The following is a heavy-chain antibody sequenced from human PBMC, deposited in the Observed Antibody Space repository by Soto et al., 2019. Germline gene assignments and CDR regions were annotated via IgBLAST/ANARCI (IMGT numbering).Heavy chain of an antibody. D-gene: IGHD2-15*01. Sequence: EVQVVESGGGLVQPGGSLRLSCAASGLTFSSYSMNWVRQAPGKGLEWVSYISSSSSTKFYAVSVKGRFTISRDNARNSLYLEMSSLRAEDTAVYYCARDIDGGGQGTLVTVSS. V-gene: IGHV3-48*01. CDR3: ARDIDG. J-gene: IGHJ4*02. CDR2: ISSSSSTK. CDR1: GLTFSSYS.